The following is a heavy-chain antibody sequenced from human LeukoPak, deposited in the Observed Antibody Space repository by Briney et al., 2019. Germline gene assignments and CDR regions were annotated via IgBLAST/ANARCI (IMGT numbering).Heavy chain of an antibody. CDR1: GFTFSSYG. CDR3: ARDQDEYSRYYYYGMDV. Sequence: GRSLRLSCAASGFTFSSYGMHWVRQAPGKGLEWVAVIWYDGSNKYYADSVKGRFTISRDNSKNTLYLQMNSLRAEDTAVYYCARDQDEYSRYYYYGMDVRGQGTTVTVSS. J-gene: IGHJ6*02. D-gene: IGHD6-6*01. V-gene: IGHV3-33*01. CDR2: IWYDGSNK.